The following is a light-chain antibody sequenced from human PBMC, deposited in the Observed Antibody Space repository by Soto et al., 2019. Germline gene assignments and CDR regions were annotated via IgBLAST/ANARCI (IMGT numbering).Light chain of an antibody. CDR3: CSYAGSSTFYWV. V-gene: IGLV2-23*03. J-gene: IGLJ3*02. Sequence: QSVLTQPASVSGSPGQSITISCTGTSSDVGSYNLVSWYQQHPGKAPKLMIYEGSKRPSGVSNCFSGSKSGNTASLTISGLQAEDEADYYCCSYAGSSTFYWVFGGGTKVTVL. CDR2: EGS. CDR1: SSDVGSYNL.